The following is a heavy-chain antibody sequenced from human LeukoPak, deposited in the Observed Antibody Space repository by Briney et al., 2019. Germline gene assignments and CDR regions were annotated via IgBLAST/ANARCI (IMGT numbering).Heavy chain of an antibody. D-gene: IGHD5-24*01. Sequence: IGYIYHSGRTYYNPSLKSRVTISVDRSKNQFSLKLSSVTAADTAVYYCARGGYNRYYFDYWGQGTLVTVSS. CDR2: IYHSGRT. CDR3: ARGGYNRYYFDY. V-gene: IGHV4-30-2*01. J-gene: IGHJ4*02.